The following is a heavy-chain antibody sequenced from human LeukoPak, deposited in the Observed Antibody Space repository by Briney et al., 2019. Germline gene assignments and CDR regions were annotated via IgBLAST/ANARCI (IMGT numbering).Heavy chain of an antibody. J-gene: IGHJ3*02. CDR3: ARDRDDSSGYYYEDAFDI. Sequence: GGSLRLSCAASGFTVSSNYMSWVRQAPGKGLEWVSVIYSGGSTYYADSVKGRFTISRDNSKNTLCLQMNSLRAEDTAVYYCARDRDDSSGYYYEDAFDIWGQGTMVTVSS. V-gene: IGHV3-66*02. D-gene: IGHD3-22*01. CDR1: GFTVSSNY. CDR2: IYSGGST.